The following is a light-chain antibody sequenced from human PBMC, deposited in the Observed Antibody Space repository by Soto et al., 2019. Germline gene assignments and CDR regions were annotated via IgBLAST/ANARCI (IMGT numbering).Light chain of an antibody. V-gene: IGKV1-9*01. Sequence: DIQLTQSPSFLSASVGDRVTITCRASQGISGYLAWYQQRPRKVPRFLIYTAPTLQSGVPSRFSGSGSGTEFTLTISSLQPEDFATYYCQQLNTFPRTFGQGTKVEI. CDR1: QGISGY. J-gene: IGKJ1*01. CDR2: TAP. CDR3: QQLNTFPRT.